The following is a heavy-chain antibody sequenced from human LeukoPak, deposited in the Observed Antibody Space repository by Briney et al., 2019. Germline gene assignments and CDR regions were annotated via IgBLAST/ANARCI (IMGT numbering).Heavy chain of an antibody. J-gene: IGHJ4*02. CDR2: INPNSGDT. CDR1: GYTFTGYY. D-gene: IGHD2-2*01. CDR3: ARANPIYCSSTTWIFDY. V-gene: IGHV1-2*02. Sequence: ASVKVSCKASGYTFTGYYMHWVRQAPGQGFEWMGWINPNSGDTNYAQKFQGRVTMTRDTSISTAHMELSRLRSDDTAVYYCARANPIYCSSTTWIFDYWGQGTLVTVSS.